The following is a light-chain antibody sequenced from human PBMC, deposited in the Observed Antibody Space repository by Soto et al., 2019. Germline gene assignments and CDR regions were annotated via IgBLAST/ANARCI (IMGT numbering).Light chain of an antibody. CDR2: KAS. CDR3: QQYDSYSSGP. V-gene: IGKV1-5*03. J-gene: IGKJ1*01. CDR1: QSISSW. Sequence: DIQMTQSPSTLSGSVGDRVTITCRASQSISSWLAWYQQKPGKAPKLLIYKASSLESGVPSRFSGSGSGTEFTLTISNLQPDDFATYYCQQYDSYSSGPFGQGTKVDIK.